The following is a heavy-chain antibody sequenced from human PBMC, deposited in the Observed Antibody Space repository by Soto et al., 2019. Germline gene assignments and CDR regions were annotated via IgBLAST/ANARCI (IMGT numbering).Heavy chain of an antibody. V-gene: IGHV3-33*01. CDR1: GFTFSSYG. D-gene: IGHD3-22*01. CDR3: ARDISVVKTLYYFDY. Sequence: GGSLRLSCAASGFTFSSYGMHWVRQAPGKGLEWVAVIWYDGSNKYYADSVKGRFTISRDNSKNTLYLQMNSLRAEDTAVYYCARDISVVKTLYYFDYWGQGTLVTVSS. CDR2: IWYDGSNK. J-gene: IGHJ4*02.